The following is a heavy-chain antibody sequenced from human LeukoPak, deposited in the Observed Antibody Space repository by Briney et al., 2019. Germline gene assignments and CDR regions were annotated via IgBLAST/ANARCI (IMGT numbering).Heavy chain of an antibody. D-gene: IGHD3-10*01. CDR3: ATNTMFRGIHAFDI. Sequence: GESLKISCKGSGYSFTTYWIGWVRQMPGKGLEWMGIIYPGDSDTRYSPSFQGQVTISADKSISTAHLQWSSLKASDSAMYYCATNTMFRGIHAFDIWGQGTMVTVSS. CDR1: GYSFTTYW. J-gene: IGHJ3*02. V-gene: IGHV5-51*01. CDR2: IYPGDSDT.